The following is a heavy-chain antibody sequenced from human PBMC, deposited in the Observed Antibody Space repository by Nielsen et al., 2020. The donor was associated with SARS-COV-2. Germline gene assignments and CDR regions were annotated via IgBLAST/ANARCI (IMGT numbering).Heavy chain of an antibody. CDR3: AREGGYCSSTSCYGPYYYYMDV. CDR2: INHSGST. D-gene: IGHD2-2*01. V-gene: IGHV4-34*01. CDR1: GGSFSGYY. Sequence: SETLSLTCAVYGGSFSGYYWSWIRQPPGEGLEWIGEINHSGSTNYNPSLKSRVTISVDPSKNQFSLKLSSVTAADTAVYYCAREGGYCSSTSCYGPYYYYMDVWGKGTTVTVSS. J-gene: IGHJ6*03.